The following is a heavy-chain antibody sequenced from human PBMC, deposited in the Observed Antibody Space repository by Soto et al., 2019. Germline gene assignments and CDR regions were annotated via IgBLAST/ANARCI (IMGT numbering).Heavy chain of an antibody. V-gene: IGHV3-15*01. D-gene: IGHD4-17*01. Sequence: PGGSLRLSCAASGFTFSNAWMSWVRQAPGKGLEWVGHIKSKTDGGTTDNAAPVKGRFTISRDDSKNTLFLQMNSLKPEDTAVYYCTRRTVTTSDYWGQGTLVTVSS. CDR1: GFTFSNAW. CDR2: IKSKTDGGTT. CDR3: TRRTVTTSDY. J-gene: IGHJ4*02.